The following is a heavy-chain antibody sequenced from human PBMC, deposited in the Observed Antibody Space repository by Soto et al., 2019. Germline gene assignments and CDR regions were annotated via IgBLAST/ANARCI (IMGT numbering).Heavy chain of an antibody. CDR3: ARELGASNCANGVCYSHPYYYYGMDV. CDR2: ISYDGSNK. D-gene: IGHD2-8*01. Sequence: GGSLRLSCAASGFTFSSYAMHWVRQAPGKGLEWVAVISYDGSNKYYADSVKGRFTISRDNSKNTLYLQMNSLRAEDKAVYYCARELGASNCANGVCYSHPYYYYGMDVWGQGTTVTVSS. CDR1: GFTFSSYA. V-gene: IGHV3-30-3*01. J-gene: IGHJ6*02.